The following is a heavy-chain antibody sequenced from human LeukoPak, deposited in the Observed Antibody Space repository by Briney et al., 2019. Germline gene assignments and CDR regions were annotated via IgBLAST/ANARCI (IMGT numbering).Heavy chain of an antibody. V-gene: IGHV4-38-2*02. CDR3: ARGSNYGDYAY. CDR1: GYSISSGYY. J-gene: IGHJ4*02. CDR2: IYHSGST. D-gene: IGHD4-17*01. Sequence: SETLSLTCTVSGYSISSGYYWGWIRQPPGKGLDWIGRIYHSGSTYYNPSLKSRVTISVDTSKNQFSLKLSSVTAADTPVYYCARGSNYGDYAYWGQGTLVTVSS.